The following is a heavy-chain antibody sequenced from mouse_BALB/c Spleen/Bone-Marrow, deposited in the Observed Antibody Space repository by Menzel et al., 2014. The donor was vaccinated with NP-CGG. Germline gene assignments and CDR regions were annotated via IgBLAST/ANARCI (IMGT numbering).Heavy chain of an antibody. CDR1: GYTFTDYS. Sequence: VQLVESGPELVKPGASVKISCKTSGYTFTDYSMHWVKQSHGKSLEWIGHINPNIGGTNYNQKSKGKATLTLDKSSRTAYMKLHGLTSEDSAVYYCTRWRNGDYWGQGTTLTVSS. J-gene: IGHJ2*01. V-gene: IGHV1-18*01. CDR2: INPNIGGT. CDR3: TRWRNGDY.